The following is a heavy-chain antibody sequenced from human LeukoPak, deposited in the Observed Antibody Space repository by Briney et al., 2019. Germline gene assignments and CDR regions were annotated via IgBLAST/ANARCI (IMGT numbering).Heavy chain of an antibody. CDR2: ISTDGTNT. D-gene: IGHD4-23*01. V-gene: IGHV3-74*01. CDR3: ARVSNGGSSAGAFDI. J-gene: IGHJ3*02. Sequence: PGGSLRLSCAASGFTFSTCWMHWVRQAPGKGLVWVSRISTDGTNTDYSDSVKGRFTISRDNTKTTLYLQMNSLRAEDTAVYYCARVSNGGSSAGAFDIWGQGTMVTVS. CDR1: GFTFSTCW.